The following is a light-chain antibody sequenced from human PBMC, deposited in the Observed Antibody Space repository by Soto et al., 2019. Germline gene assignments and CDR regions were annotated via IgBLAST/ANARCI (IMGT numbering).Light chain of an antibody. J-gene: IGKJ4*01. V-gene: IGKV1-6*01. Sequence: AIQMTQSPSSLSASVGDRVTITCRASQGIGNDLGWYQQKPGKAPKLLIYAASNLQSGVPSRFSGSGSGTDFTLTISGLQPEDFPTYYCLQDSNYPLTSGGGTKVDIK. CDR3: LQDSNYPLT. CDR1: QGIGND. CDR2: AAS.